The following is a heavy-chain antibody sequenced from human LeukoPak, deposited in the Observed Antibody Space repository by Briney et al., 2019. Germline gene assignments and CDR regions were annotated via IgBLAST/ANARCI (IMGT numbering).Heavy chain of an antibody. D-gene: IGHD1-26*01. Sequence: VASVKVSCKASGYTFTSYGISWVRQAPGQGLEWMGWMNPNSSNTGYAQKFQGRVTMTRNTSISTAYMELSSLRSEDTAVYYCARITIGGSLTAFDIWGQGTMVTVSS. CDR1: GYTFTSYG. CDR2: MNPNSSNT. CDR3: ARITIGGSLTAFDI. V-gene: IGHV1-8*02. J-gene: IGHJ3*02.